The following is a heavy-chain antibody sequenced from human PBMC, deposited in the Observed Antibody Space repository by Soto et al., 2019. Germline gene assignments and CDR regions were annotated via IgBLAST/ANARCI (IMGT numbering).Heavy chain of an antibody. J-gene: IGHJ6*02. Sequence: EVQLVESGGGLVKPGGSLRLSCAASGFTFSNAWMSWVRQAPGTGLEWVGRIKSKTDGGTKDYAAPVKGRFTIYSDDSKNTLYQQMNSRKTEDTAVDYCTTVDSSAPYSDSGMDVWGQGTPVTVSS. D-gene: IGHD6-25*01. V-gene: IGHV3-15*01. CDR3: TTVDSSAPYSDSGMDV. CDR2: IKSKTDGGTK. CDR1: GFTFSNAW.